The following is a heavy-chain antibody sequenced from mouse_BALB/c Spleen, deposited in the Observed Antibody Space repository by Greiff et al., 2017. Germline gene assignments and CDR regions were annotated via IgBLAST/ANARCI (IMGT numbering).Heavy chain of an antibody. CDR1: GFTFSDYG. D-gene: IGHD2-10*01. J-gene: IGHJ2*01. CDR3: ARAAYYGNFVY. Sequence: EVMLVESGGGLVQPGGSRKLSCAASGFTFSDYGMAWVRQAPGKGPEWVAFISNLAYSIYYADTVTGRFTISRENAKNTLYLEMSSLRSEDTAMYYCARAAYYGNFVYWGQGTTLTVSS. CDR2: ISNLAYSI. V-gene: IGHV5-15*02.